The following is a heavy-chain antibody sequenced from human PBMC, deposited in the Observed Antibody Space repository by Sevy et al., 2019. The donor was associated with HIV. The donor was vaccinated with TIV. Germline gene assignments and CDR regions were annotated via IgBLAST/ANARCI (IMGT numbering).Heavy chain of an antibody. D-gene: IGHD3-22*01. CDR1: GYTCTSYG. CDR2: ISAYNGNT. CDR3: ARANDSSGYYVDFDY. Sequence: ASVKVSCKASGYTCTSYGISWVRQAPGQGLEWMGWISAYNGNTNYAQKLQGRVTMTTDTSTSTAYMELRSLRSDDTAVYYCARANDSSGYYVDFDYWGQGTLVTVSS. J-gene: IGHJ4*02. V-gene: IGHV1-18*01.